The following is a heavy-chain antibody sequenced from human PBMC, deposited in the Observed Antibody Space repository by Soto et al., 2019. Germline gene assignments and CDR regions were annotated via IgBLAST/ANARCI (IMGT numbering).Heavy chain of an antibody. V-gene: IGHV1-2*02. J-gene: IGHJ4*02. Sequence: ASVKVSCKASGYTFTGHYIHWVRQAPEQGPEWMGEIGPESGATRYAQKFQGRVTMTRDMSITTVYMELNNLSPDDTAVYYCGRGRSGQIVAFYWRKGTPVTVSS. CDR1: GYTFTGHY. CDR2: IGPESGAT. CDR3: GRGRSGQIVAFY. D-gene: IGHD5-12*01.